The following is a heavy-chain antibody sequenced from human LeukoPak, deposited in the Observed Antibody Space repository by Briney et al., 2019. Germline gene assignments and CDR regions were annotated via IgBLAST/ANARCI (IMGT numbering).Heavy chain of an antibody. V-gene: IGHV4-30-2*01. Sequence: PSETLSLTCAVSGGSISSGGYSWSWIRQPPGKGLEWIGYIYHSGSTYYNPSLKSRVTISVNRSKNQFSLKLSSVTAADTAVYYCARGGWNYAFDYWGQGTLVTVSS. D-gene: IGHD1-7*01. J-gene: IGHJ4*02. CDR3: ARGGWNYAFDY. CDR1: GGSISSGGYS. CDR2: IYHSGST.